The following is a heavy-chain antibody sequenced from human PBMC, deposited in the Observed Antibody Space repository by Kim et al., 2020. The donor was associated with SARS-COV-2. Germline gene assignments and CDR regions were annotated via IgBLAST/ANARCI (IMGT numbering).Heavy chain of an antibody. D-gene: IGHD4-4*01. Sequence: AQKFQGRVTMTRDTSTSTVYMELSSLRSEDTAVYYCARCPPVTGIPELDYWGQGTLVTVSS. CDR3: ARCPPVTGIPELDY. J-gene: IGHJ4*02. V-gene: IGHV1-46*01.